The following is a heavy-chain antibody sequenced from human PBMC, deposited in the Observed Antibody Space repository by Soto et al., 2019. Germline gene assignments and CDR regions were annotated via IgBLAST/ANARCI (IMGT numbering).Heavy chain of an antibody. D-gene: IGHD3-22*01. Sequence: VQLVQSGAEVKKPGASEKVSCKASGNTFTSYGISWVRQAPGQGLEWMGWISAYNGNTNYAQKLQGRVTMTTDTSTSTAYMELRSLRSDDTAVYYCARSPSRYDSSGYYQTFYYYYGMDVWGQGTTVTVSS. CDR1: GNTFTSYG. CDR2: ISAYNGNT. J-gene: IGHJ6*02. V-gene: IGHV1-18*01. CDR3: ARSPSRYDSSGYYQTFYYYYGMDV.